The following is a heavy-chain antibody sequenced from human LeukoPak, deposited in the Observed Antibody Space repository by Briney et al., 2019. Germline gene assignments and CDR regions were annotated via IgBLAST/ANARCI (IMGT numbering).Heavy chain of an antibody. CDR1: GFTFSTYA. CDR3: ARGGRFFDY. Sequence: GGSLRLSCAASGFTFSTYAMNWVRQAPGKGLEWVSYIHTGSSSIYYADSVKGRFTISRDDAKNSLYLQMSSLRDEDTAVYYCARGGRFFDYWGQGTLVTVSS. V-gene: IGHV3-48*02. CDR2: IHTGSSSI. J-gene: IGHJ4*02.